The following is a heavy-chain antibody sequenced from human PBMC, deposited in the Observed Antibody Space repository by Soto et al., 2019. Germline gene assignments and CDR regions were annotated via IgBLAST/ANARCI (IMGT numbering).Heavy chain of an antibody. J-gene: IGHJ6*02. CDR2: IFFEGSNE. V-gene: IGHV3-30*15. Sequence: AGSLTPSCPAAGFTLSDYAMHWVSQAPDKGLEWVAIIFFEGSNEHYADSVQGRFTISRDNSENTLYLQMSSQGADDTAGYYCARPGATVIFYSGMDVWGQGTTVTVSS. D-gene: IGHD4-17*01. CDR3: ARPGATVIFYSGMDV. CDR1: GFTLSDYA.